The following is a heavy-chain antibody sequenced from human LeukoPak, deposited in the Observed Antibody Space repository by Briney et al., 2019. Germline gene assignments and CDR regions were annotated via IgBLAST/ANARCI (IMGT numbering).Heavy chain of an antibody. D-gene: IGHD6-19*01. V-gene: IGHV3-21*01. CDR3: ARGRIPGIAVAGKFWY. CDR2: ISSSSSYI. J-gene: IGHJ4*02. Sequence: GGSLRLSCAASGFTFSSYSMNWVRQAPGKGLEWVSSISSSSSYIYYADSVKGRFTISRDNAKNSLYLQMNSLRAEDTAVYYCARGRIPGIAVAGKFWYWGQGTLVTVSS. CDR1: GFTFSSYS.